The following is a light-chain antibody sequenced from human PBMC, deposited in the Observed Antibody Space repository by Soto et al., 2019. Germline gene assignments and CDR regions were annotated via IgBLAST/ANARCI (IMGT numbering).Light chain of an antibody. CDR2: AAS. CDR1: QGIRNY. V-gene: IGKV1-17*02. J-gene: IGKJ4*01. Sequence: DIQMTQSPSSLSASVGDRVTITCRASQGIRNYLAWYQQKPGKAPKRLIYAASSLQSGVPSRFSGSGSGTEITLTINNLQPEDFATYYWLQHNSYPAFGGGTKVEIK. CDR3: LQHNSYPA.